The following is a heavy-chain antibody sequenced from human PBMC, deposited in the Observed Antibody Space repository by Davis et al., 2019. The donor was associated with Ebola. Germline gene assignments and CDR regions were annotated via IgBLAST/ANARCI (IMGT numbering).Heavy chain of an antibody. D-gene: IGHD3-3*01. CDR2: IYYSGST. CDR1: GGSVSSGSYY. Sequence: MPSETLSLTCTVSGGSVSSGSYYWSWIRQPPGKGLEWIGYIYYSGSTNYNPSLKSRVTISVDTSKNQFSLKLSSVTAADTAVYYCARRTIFGVVIIWDYFDYWGQGTLVTVSS. J-gene: IGHJ4*02. CDR3: ARRTIFGVVIIWDYFDY. V-gene: IGHV4-61*01.